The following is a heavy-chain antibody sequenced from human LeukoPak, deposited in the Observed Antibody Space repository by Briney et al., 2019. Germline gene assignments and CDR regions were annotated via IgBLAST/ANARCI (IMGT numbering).Heavy chain of an antibody. D-gene: IGHD1-26*01. V-gene: IGHV3-21*01. Sequence: PGGSLRLSCAASGFIFSSYSMNWVRQAPGKGLEWVSSISSSSSYIYYADSVKGRFTISRDNAKNSLYLQMNSLRAEDTAVYYCASQGYSGNYLDAFDIWGQGTMVTVSS. CDR1: GFIFSSYS. CDR3: ASQGYSGNYLDAFDI. J-gene: IGHJ3*02. CDR2: ISSSSSYI.